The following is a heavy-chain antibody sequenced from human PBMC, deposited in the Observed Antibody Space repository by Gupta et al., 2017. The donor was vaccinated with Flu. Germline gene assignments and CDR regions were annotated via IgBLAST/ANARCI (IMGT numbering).Heavy chain of an antibody. Sequence: QVQLKESGPRLLMPSQTLTLTCDVSGAPMTAGCYYWSWVRQPAGKGLEFVGRIYATGDANYNPSLKSRLSLSVDTSKNQFFLTLASVTAADTAMYYCVRLHPPLFPSHARFGPWGQGVLVTVSS. J-gene: IGHJ5*02. CDR2: IYATGDA. CDR1: GAPMTAGCYY. V-gene: IGHV4-61*02. D-gene: IGHD3-16*01. CDR3: VRLHPPLFPSHARFGP.